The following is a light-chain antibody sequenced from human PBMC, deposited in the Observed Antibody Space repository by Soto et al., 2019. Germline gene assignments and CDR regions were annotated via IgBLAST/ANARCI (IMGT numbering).Light chain of an antibody. CDR2: AAS. CDR1: QAISSH. CDR3: QQLNAYPTT. Sequence: IQLTQSPSSLSASVGDRVTITCRASQAISSHLAWYQQEPGKAPKLLIYAASTLQSGVPSRFRGSGFGTDFTPTLSRLQPEDFATYYCQQLNAYPTTFGQGTRLEIK. V-gene: IGKV1-9*01. J-gene: IGKJ5*01.